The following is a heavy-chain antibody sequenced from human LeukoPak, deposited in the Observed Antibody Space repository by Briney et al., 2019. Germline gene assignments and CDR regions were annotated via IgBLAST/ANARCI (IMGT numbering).Heavy chain of an antibody. CDR1: GYTLTSYD. CDR2: MNPNSGST. CDR3: ARGRSTGYPYYFEY. Sequence: GASVKVSCKASGYTLTSYDINWVRQAPGQGLEWMGWMNPNSGSTGYAQKFQGRVTITRNTSISTAYMELSGLRSEDTAVYYCARGRSTGYPYYFEYWGQGTLVTVSS. D-gene: IGHD5-12*01. J-gene: IGHJ4*02. V-gene: IGHV1-8*03.